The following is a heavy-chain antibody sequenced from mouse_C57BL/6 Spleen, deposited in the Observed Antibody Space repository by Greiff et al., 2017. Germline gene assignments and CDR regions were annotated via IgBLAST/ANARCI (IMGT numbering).Heavy chain of an antibody. CDR3: ARDYGSSYYFDY. Sequence: QVTLKECGPGILQSSQTLSLTCSFSGFSLSTSGMGVSWIRQPSGKGLEWLANIYWDDDKRHNPSLKSRLTISKDTSRNQVFLKITSVDTADTATYYCARDYGSSYYFDYWGQGTTLTVSS. CDR1: GFSLSTSGMG. D-gene: IGHD1-1*01. J-gene: IGHJ2*01. CDR2: IYWDDDK. V-gene: IGHV8-12*01.